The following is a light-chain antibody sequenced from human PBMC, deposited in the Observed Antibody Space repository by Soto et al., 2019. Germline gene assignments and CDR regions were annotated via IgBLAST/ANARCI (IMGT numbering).Light chain of an antibody. V-gene: IGKV1-33*01. CDR1: HDIKNY. J-gene: IGKJ2*01. CDR2: DSY. CDR3: QQFDFLPPYT. Sequence: DIQLTQSPPSLSASEGDRVTITCQASHDIKNYLNWYQQKPGKAPKLLIYDSYNMERGVPSRFSRSGTGTDFTFPIGSLQHADVATYYCQQFDFLPPYTFGQGTRVEIK.